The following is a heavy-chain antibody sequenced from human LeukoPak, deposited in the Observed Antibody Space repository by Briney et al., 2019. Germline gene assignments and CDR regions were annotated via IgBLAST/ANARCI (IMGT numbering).Heavy chain of an antibody. J-gene: IGHJ4*02. CDR2: IYHSGST. V-gene: IGHV4-30-2*01. Sequence: SETLSLTCTVSGGSISSGGYYWSWIRQPPGKGLEWIGYIYHSGSTYYNPSPKSRVTISVDRSKNQFSLKLSSVTAADTAVYYCARDGVLWFGELSSDWGQGTLVTVSS. CDR3: ARDGVLWFGELSSD. D-gene: IGHD3-10*01. CDR1: GGSISSGGYY.